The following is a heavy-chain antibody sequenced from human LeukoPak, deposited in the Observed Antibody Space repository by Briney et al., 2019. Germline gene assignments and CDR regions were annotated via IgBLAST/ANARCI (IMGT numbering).Heavy chain of an antibody. J-gene: IGHJ4*02. CDR2: INRNGGGT. V-gene: IGHV1-2*02. D-gene: IGHD5-12*01. Sequence: GSVKVSCTASGYTFTGYYMHWVRQAPGKGLEWMGWINRNGGGTNYAQTFQGRVTMARDTSISKAYMEMSRLRSDDTAAYYCARAGLLRGYTPMWYWGQGTLVTVSS. CDR1: GYTFTGYY. CDR3: ARAGLLRGYTPMWY.